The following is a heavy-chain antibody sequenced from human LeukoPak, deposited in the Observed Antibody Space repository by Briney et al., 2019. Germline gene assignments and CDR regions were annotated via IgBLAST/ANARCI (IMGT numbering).Heavy chain of an antibody. CDR3: EKGLAYNYPYSGNMDV. CDR2: IRYVGTDN. V-gene: IGHV3-30*02. J-gene: IGHJ6*03. Sequence: HPAGSLRLSCAASGFTFSDDGMRWVRQAPGKGLEWVAFIRYVGTDNYYADSVKGRFTISRDNPEKTASLQLNSLRAEDTAVYYCEKGLAYNYPYSGNMDVWGKGTTVTISS. D-gene: IGHD1-1*01. CDR1: GFTFSDDG.